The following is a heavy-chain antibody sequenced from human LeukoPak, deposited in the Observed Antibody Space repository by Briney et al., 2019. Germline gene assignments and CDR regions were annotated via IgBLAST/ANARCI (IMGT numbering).Heavy chain of an antibody. D-gene: IGHD3-9*01. CDR1: GFTFSSYS. V-gene: IGHV3-21*01. CDR2: ISSSSSYI. Sequence: GGSLRLSCAASGFTFSSYSMNWVRQAPGKGLEWVSSISSSSSYIYYADSVKGRFTISRDNAKNSLYLQMNSLRAEDAAVYYCARDRPYDILTGPGGVDYWGQGTLVTVSS. CDR3: ARDRPYDILTGPGGVDY. J-gene: IGHJ4*02.